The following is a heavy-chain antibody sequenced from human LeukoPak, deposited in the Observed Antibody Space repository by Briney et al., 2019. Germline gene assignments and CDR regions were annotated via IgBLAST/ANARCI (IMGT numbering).Heavy chain of an antibody. V-gene: IGHV4-34*01. J-gene: IGHJ5*02. CDR1: GGSFSGYY. CDR3: ARGKTAYGSGSYRGNWFDP. D-gene: IGHD3-10*01. Sequence: SETLSLTCAVYGGSFSGYYWSWIRQPPGKGLEWIGEINHSGSTNYNPSLTSRVTISVDTSKNQFSLKLSSVTAADTAVYYCARGKTAYGSGSYRGNWFDPWGQGTLVTVSS. CDR2: INHSGST.